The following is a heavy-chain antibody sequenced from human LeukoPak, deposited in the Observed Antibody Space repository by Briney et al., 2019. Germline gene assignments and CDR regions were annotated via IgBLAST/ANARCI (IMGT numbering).Heavy chain of an antibody. CDR2: ISGSGGST. CDR1: GFTFSSYA. CDR3: ARTGRLQYGDYVAFDY. J-gene: IGHJ4*02. D-gene: IGHD4-17*01. Sequence: GSLRLSCAASGFTFSSYAMSWIRQAPGKGLEWVSAISGSGGSTYYADSVKGRFTISRDNSKNTLYLQMNSLRAEDTAVYYCARTGRLQYGDYVAFDYWGQGTLVTVSS. V-gene: IGHV3-23*01.